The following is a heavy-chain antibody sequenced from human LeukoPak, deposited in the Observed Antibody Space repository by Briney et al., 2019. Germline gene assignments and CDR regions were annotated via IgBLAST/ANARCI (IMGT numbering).Heavy chain of an antibody. J-gene: IGHJ4*02. D-gene: IGHD5-18*01. CDR2: IYHSGST. Sequence: SGTLSLTCAVSGGSISSSNWWSWVRQPPGKGLEWIGEIYHSGSTNYNPSLKSRVTISVDKSKNQFSLKLSSVTAADTAVYYCAKRSGYSYGYPESYYFDYWGQGTLVTVSS. CDR1: GGSISSSNW. CDR3: AKRSGYSYGYPESYYFDY. V-gene: IGHV4-4*02.